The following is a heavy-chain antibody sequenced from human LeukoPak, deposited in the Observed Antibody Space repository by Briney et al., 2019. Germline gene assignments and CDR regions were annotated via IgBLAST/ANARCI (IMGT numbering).Heavy chain of an antibody. CDR1: GYTFTGYY. J-gene: IGHJ4*02. CDR3: ARAPPYVWGSYRLFDS. CDR2: INPNSGGT. D-gene: IGHD3-16*02. V-gene: IGHV1-2*02. Sequence: ASVKVSCKASGYTFTGYYMHWVRQAPGQGLEWMGWINPNSGGTKYAQKFQGRVTMTWDTSISTAYMELSRLTSDDTAVYYCARAPPYVWGSYRLFDSWGQGTLVTVSS.